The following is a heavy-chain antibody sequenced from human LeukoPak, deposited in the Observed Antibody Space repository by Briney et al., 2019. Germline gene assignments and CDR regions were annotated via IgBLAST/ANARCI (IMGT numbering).Heavy chain of an antibody. D-gene: IGHD4-17*01. CDR2: IYYSGST. CDR3: ARGLTVTTFESGYYYGMDV. V-gene: IGHV4-59*01. Sequence: SETLSLTCTVSGGSISSYYWSWIRQPPGKGLEWIGYIYYSGSTNYNPSLKSRVTISVDTSKNQFSLKLSSVTAADTAVYYCARGLTVTTFESGYYYGMDVWGQGTTVTVSS. CDR1: GGSISSYY. J-gene: IGHJ6*02.